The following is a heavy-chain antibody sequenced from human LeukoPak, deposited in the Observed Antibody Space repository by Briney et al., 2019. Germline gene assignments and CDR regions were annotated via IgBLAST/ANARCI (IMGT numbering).Heavy chain of an antibody. CDR3: ARGEEEGLGYCSGGSCYGFDY. CDR2: INPNSGGT. Sequence: ASVKVSYKASGYTFTGYYMHWVRQAPGQGLEWMGRINPNSGGTNYAQKFQGRVTMTRDTSISTAYMELSRLRSDDTAVYYCARGEEEGLGYCSGGSCYGFDYWGQGTLVTVSS. D-gene: IGHD2-15*01. CDR1: GYTFTGYY. J-gene: IGHJ4*02. V-gene: IGHV1-2*06.